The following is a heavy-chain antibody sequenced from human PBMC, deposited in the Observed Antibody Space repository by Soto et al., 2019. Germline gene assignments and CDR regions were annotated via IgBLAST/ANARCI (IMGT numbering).Heavy chain of an antibody. CDR2: IYYSGGT. CDR1: GGSVSSGSYY. CDR3: ARDRDYDFWSGYYH. D-gene: IGHD3-3*01. V-gene: IGHV4-61*01. Sequence: SETLSLTCTVSGGSVSSGSYYWSWIRQPPGKGLEWIGYIYYSGGTNYNPSLKSRVTISVDTSKNQFSLKLSSVTAADTAVYYCARDRDYDFWSGYYHWGQGTLVTVSS. J-gene: IGHJ5*02.